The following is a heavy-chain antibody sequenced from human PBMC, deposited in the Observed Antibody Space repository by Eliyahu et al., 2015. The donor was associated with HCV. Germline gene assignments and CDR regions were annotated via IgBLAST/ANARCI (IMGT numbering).Heavy chain of an antibody. Sequence: QVQLQESGPGLVKPSETLSLICTVSGGSISSYYWSWIRQPPGKGLEWIGYIYYSDITNYNPSLKSRVTISVDTSKNQFSLRLNSVTAADTGVYYCARGHSSGWFDDWGQGTLVTVSS. CDR3: ARGHSSGWFDD. D-gene: IGHD6-19*01. CDR2: IYYSDIT. CDR1: GGSISSYY. V-gene: IGHV4-59*01. J-gene: IGHJ4*02.